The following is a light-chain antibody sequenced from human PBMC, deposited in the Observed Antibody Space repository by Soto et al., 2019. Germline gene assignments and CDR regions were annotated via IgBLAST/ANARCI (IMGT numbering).Light chain of an antibody. CDR2: EVT. CDR1: SNDVGIYNY. V-gene: IGLV2-14*01. J-gene: IGLJ3*02. CDR3: SSYTISSTWV. Sequence: QSALTQPASVCGSPGQSITISCTGTSNDVGIYNYVSWYQQHPGKAPKLMIYEVTNRPSGVSDRFSGSKSDNTASLTISGLQAEDEADYYCSSYTISSTWVFGGGTKVTVL.